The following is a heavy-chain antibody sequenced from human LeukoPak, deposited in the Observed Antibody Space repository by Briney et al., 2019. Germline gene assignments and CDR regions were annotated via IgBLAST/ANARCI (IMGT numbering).Heavy chain of an antibody. CDR3: AREDLGGWFDP. CDR2: IYYSGST. V-gene: IGHV4-39*07. Sequence: SETLSLTCTVSSASVSSGSFYWGWIRQPPGKGLEWIGTIYYSGSTYYNPSLKSRVTLSVDRSKNQFSLKLSSVTAADTAVYYCAREDLGGWFDPWGQGTLVTVSS. CDR1: SASVSSGSFY. J-gene: IGHJ5*02.